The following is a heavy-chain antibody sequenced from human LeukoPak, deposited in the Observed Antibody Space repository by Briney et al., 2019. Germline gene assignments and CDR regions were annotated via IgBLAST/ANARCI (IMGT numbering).Heavy chain of an antibody. Sequence: GGSLRLSFAASGFTFSSYSMNWVRQAPGKGLEWGLSISSSSSYLYYAGSVKVRFTISRDHAKTSLYLHRNSLRAEDTAVYYCTRPDSSGSYRYWGQGTPVTVSS. V-gene: IGHV3-21*01. D-gene: IGHD1-26*01. CDR2: ISSSSSYL. CDR3: TRPDSSGSYRY. CDR1: GFTFSSYS. J-gene: IGHJ4*02.